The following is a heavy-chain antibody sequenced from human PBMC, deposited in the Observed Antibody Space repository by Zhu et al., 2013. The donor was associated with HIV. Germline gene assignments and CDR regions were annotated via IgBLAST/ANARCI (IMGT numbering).Heavy chain of an antibody. V-gene: IGHV1-69*12. D-gene: IGHD6-13*01. Sequence: QVQLVQSGAEVKKPGSSVKVSCKASGGTFSSYAISWVRQAPGQGLEWMGWIIPIFGIANYAQKFQGRVTITADESTSTAYMELSSLRSEDTAVYYCARGGPRGIAAAGNFDAFDIWGQGTMVTVSS. CDR2: IIPIFGIA. CDR1: GGTFSSYA. J-gene: IGHJ3*02. CDR3: ARGGPRGIAAAGNFDAFDI.